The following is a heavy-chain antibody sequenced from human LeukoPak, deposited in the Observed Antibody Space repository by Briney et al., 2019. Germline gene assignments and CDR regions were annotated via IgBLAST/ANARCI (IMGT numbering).Heavy chain of an antibody. CDR3: AREYSGYDEPRYRTSYYFDY. Sequence: ASVKVSCKASGYTFTSYGISWVRQAPGQGLEWMGWISAYNGNTNNAQKLQGRVTMTTDTSTSTAYMELRSLRSDDTAVYYCAREYSGYDEPRYRTSYYFDYWGQGTLVTVSS. J-gene: IGHJ4*02. D-gene: IGHD5-12*01. V-gene: IGHV1-18*01. CDR2: ISAYNGNT. CDR1: GYTFTSYG.